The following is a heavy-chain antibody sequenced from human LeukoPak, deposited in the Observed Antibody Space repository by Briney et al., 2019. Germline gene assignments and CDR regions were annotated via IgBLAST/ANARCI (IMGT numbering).Heavy chain of an antibody. CDR2: ISGSGGST. CDR3: AKDPEDILTFDY. D-gene: IGHD3-9*01. CDR1: GFTFSSYA. Sequence: GGSLRLSCAASGFTFSSYAMSWVRQAPGKGLEWVSSISGSGGSTYYADSVKGRFTISRDNSKNTLYLQMNSLRAEDTAVYYCAKDPEDILTFDYWGQGTLVTVSS. V-gene: IGHV3-23*01. J-gene: IGHJ4*02.